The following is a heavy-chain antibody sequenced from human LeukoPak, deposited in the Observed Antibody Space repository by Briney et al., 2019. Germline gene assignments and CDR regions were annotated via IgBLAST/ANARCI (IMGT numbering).Heavy chain of an antibody. J-gene: IGHJ5*02. D-gene: IGHD2-21*02. Sequence: SETLSLTCTVSGGSISSSSYYWGWIRQPPGKGLEWIGSIYYSGSTYYNPSLKSRVTISVDTSKNQFSLKLSSVTAADTAVYYCARHEVVTPYNWLDPWGQGTLVTVSS. V-gene: IGHV4-39*01. CDR3: ARHEVVTPYNWLDP. CDR1: GGSISSSSYY. CDR2: IYYSGST.